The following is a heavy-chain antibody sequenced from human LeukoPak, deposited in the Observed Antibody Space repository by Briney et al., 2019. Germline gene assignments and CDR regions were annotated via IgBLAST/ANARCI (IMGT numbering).Heavy chain of an antibody. D-gene: IGHD3-10*01. V-gene: IGHV3-7*03. Sequence: GGSLRLSCAASGFTFSSYWMSWVRQAPGRGLEWVANIKQDGSEKYYVDSVKGRFTISGDNAKNSLYLQMNSLRAEDTAVYYCAGMVRGKIDYWGQGTLVTVSS. CDR3: AGMVRGKIDY. CDR1: GFTFSSYW. CDR2: IKQDGSEK. J-gene: IGHJ4*02.